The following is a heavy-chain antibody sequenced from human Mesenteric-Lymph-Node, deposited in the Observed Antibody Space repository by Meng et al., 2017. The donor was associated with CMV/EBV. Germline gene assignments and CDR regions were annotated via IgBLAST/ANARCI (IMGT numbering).Heavy chain of an antibody. V-gene: IGHV1-69*05. J-gene: IGHJ6*02. CDR3: ASLRFLEWLSLDDGMDV. Sequence: SVKVSCKASGDTFSSNAISWVRQAPGQGLEWMGGITPILATTNYAQKFQGRVTISTDESTRTAYMELSSLRSEDTAVYYCASLRFLEWLSLDDGMDVWGQGTTVTVSS. D-gene: IGHD3-3*01. CDR1: GDTFSSNA. CDR2: ITPILATT.